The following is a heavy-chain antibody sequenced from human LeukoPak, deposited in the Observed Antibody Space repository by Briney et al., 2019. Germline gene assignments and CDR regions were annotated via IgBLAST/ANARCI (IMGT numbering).Heavy chain of an antibody. Sequence: ASVKVSCKASGYTFTGYYMHWVRQAPGQGLEWMGWINPNSGGTNYAQKFQGRVTMTRDTSINTAYMELNSLRSDDTAVYYCARDREGYCSSTACYYDAFDMWGQGTMVTVSS. CDR1: GYTFTGYY. CDR2: INPNSGGT. V-gene: IGHV1-2*02. CDR3: ARDREGYCSSTACYYDAFDM. D-gene: IGHD2-2*01. J-gene: IGHJ3*02.